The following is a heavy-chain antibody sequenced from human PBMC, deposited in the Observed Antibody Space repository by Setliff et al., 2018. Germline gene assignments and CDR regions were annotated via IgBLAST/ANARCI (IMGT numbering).Heavy chain of an antibody. V-gene: IGHV4-4*02. D-gene: IGHD1-26*01. CDR2: IYHNEST. J-gene: IGHJ4*02. CDR3: ASLGGATRFMGFDS. Sequence: SETLSLTCAVSGASISSVNLWSWIRHPPGKGLEWIGEIYHNESTNFNPSLESRVTLSIDKSKNEFSLNVTSVTAADTAVYYCASLGGATRFMGFDSWGQGSLVTVSS. CDR1: GASISSVNL.